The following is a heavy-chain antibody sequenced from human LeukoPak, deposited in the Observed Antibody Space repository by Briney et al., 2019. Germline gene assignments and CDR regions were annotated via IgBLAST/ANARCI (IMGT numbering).Heavy chain of an antibody. CDR3: ARTHLTIFGVYYYYYYMDV. D-gene: IGHD3-3*01. J-gene: IGHJ6*03. V-gene: IGHV1-69*05. CDR1: GGTFSSYA. Sequence: SVNVSCKASGGTFSSYAISCVRQPPGQGLEWMGGIIPIFGTANYAQKFQGRVTITTDESTSTAYMELSSLRSEDTAVYYCARTHLTIFGVYYYYYYMDVWGKGTTVTVPS. CDR2: IIPIFGTA.